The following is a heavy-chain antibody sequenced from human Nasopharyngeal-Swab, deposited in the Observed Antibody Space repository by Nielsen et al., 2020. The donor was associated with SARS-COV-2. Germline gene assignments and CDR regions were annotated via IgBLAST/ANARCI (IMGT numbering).Heavy chain of an antibody. CDR2: IIPIFGTT. D-gene: IGHD6-13*01. CDR3: ARGGREGSSWQDWYFDL. J-gene: IGHJ2*01. V-gene: IGHV1-69*13. CDR1: GYTFTSYG. Sequence: SVKVSCKASGYTFTSYGISWVRQAPGQGLEWMGGIIPIFGTTNYAQKFQGRVTITANESTSTAYMELSSQRSEDTTVYYCARGGREGSSWQDWYFDLWGRGTLVTVSS.